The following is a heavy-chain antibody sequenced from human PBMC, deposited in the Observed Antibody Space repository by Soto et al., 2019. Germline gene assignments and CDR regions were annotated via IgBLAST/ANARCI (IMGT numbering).Heavy chain of an antibody. Sequence: QVQLVESGGGVVQPGRSLRLSCAASGFTFSSYGMHWVRQAPGKGLEWVAVISYDGSNKYYADSVKGRFTISRDNCKNTLYLQMNSLRAEDTAVYYCAKLEYYDFWSGYYSPYYYGMDVWGQGTTVTVSS. CDR2: ISYDGSNK. V-gene: IGHV3-30*18. J-gene: IGHJ6*02. CDR3: AKLEYYDFWSGYYSPYYYGMDV. D-gene: IGHD3-3*01. CDR1: GFTFSSYG.